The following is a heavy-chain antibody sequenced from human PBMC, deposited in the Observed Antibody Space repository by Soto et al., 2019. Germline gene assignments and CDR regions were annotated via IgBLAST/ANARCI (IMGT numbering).Heavy chain of an antibody. CDR1: GVTVSSYT. CDR2: VVPKIGSR. J-gene: IGHJ4*02. D-gene: IGHD3-9*01. CDR3: ARGVSEADWFDANFDY. V-gene: IGHV1-69*02. Sequence: QVQLVQSGAEVKKPGTSVRVSCKASGVTVSSYTTNWVRQAPGPGLDWMGRVVPKIGSRNFLRKFQGRLTLTAYKSTRTAYMVPSRLRSEDTAVYFCARGVSEADWFDANFDYWCQGNRVTVSS.